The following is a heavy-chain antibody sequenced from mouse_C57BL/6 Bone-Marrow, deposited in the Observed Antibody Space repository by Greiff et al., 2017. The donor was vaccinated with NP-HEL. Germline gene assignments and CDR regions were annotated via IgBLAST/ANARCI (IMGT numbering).Heavy chain of an antibody. CDR3: TTSYYYGSSYYWYFDV. J-gene: IGHJ1*03. CDR1: GYTFTSYW. V-gene: IGHV14-4*01. Sequence: EVQLQQPGAELVKPGASVKLSCKASGYTFTSYWMHWVKQRPGQGLEWIGWIDPENGDTEYAPKFQGKATITADTSSNTAYLQLSSLTSEDTAVYYCTTSYYYGSSYYWYFDVWGTGTTVTVSS. CDR2: IDPENGDT. D-gene: IGHD1-1*01.